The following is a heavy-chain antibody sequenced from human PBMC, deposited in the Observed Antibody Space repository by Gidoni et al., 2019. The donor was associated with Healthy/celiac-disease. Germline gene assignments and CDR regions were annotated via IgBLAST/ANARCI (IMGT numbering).Heavy chain of an antibody. V-gene: IGHV3-48*01. CDR2: IISSSSII. D-gene: IGHD3-10*01. CDR1: GFLSSISS. J-gene: IGHJ4*02. Sequence: EVQLVESGGGLVQPGGSMRRSCAASGFLSSISSMHWFSQAPVYGLVWSSYIISSSSIIYYADSVKGRFTIDRDNAKKSLYMQMKSLRAEDTAVYYCARDQGTYYYGSGSYYPNFDYWGQGTLVTVSS. CDR3: ARDQGTYYYGSGSYYPNFDY.